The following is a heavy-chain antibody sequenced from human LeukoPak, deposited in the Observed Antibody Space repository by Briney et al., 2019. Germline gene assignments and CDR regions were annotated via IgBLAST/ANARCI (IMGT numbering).Heavy chain of an antibody. V-gene: IGHV1-2*02. CDR2: INPNSGGT. CDR1: GYTFTAYY. D-gene: IGHD4-17*01. J-gene: IGHJ4*02. CDR3: ARDSNGDYAFDY. Sequence: ASVKVSCKASGYTFTAYYIHWVRQAPGQGLEWMGWINPNSGGTNYAQKFQGRVTMTRDTSISTAYMELSRLRSDDTAVYYCARDSNGDYAFDYWGQGTLVTVSS.